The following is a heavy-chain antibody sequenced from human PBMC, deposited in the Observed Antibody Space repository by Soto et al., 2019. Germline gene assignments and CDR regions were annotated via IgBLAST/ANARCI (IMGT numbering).Heavy chain of an antibody. CDR1: GFDASVNF. Sequence: EVQLVESGGTLVQPGGSLKLSCAASGFDASVNFMTWVRQAPGKGQEWVTAINNAGSTFYADSVKGRFSISRDDSKNTLYLQMNSLRVEDTAMYYCLREDYCDGMDVWGQGTAVTVSS. V-gene: IGHV3-66*01. CDR3: LREDYCDGMDV. CDR2: INNAGST. J-gene: IGHJ6*02.